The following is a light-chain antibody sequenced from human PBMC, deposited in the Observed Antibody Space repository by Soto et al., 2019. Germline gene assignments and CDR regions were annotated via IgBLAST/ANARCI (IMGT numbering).Light chain of an antibody. J-gene: IGKJ5*01. V-gene: IGKV3-20*01. CDR1: QILSSDY. CDR2: GES. Sequence: EVVLTQSPGTLSLSPGEGATLSCRASQILSSDYLAWYQQKPGQAPRLLIYGESRRATGIPDRFSGSGSGTDFALAIRRLEPEDSAVYYFQQYGGSPSITFGQGTRL. CDR3: QQYGGSPSIT.